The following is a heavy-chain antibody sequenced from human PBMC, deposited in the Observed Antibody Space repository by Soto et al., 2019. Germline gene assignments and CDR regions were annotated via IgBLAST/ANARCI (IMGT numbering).Heavy chain of an antibody. D-gene: IGHD2-2*01. CDR2: ISLYSDGT. CDR1: GYTFSNYG. J-gene: IGHJ5*02. CDR3: ARVVPGAEAWFGP. V-gene: IGHV1-18*01. Sequence: ASVKVSCKASGYTFSNYGSTWERQAPGQPLEWLGWISLYSDGTNYAQKFQGRVSMTTDTSTTTAYMELRSLRSDDTAVYYCARVVPGAEAWFGPWGQGTLVPLSS.